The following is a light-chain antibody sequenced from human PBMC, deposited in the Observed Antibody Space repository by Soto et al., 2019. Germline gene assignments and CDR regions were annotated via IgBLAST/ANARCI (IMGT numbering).Light chain of an antibody. J-gene: IGKJ4*01. V-gene: IGKV3-15*01. CDR2: GAS. Sequence: EVVMTQSPATLSVSPGERATLSCRASQSVSSDLAWYQQQPGQSPRLLIYGASTRATGIPARFGGSGSGTEFTLNISSLQSEDFAVYYCQQYNDWPLTFGGGAKVEIK. CDR3: QQYNDWPLT. CDR1: QSVSSD.